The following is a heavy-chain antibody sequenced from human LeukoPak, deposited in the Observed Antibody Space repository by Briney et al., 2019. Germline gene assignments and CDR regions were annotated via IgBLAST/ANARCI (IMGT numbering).Heavy chain of an antibody. J-gene: IGHJ5*02. V-gene: IGHV4-59*08. CDR2: IYYGGST. CDR3: ARHVIYSGVYSYWFDP. CDR1: GGSITTYY. Sequence: SETLSLTCTVSGGSITTYYWSWIRQPPGKGLEWIAFIYYGGSTNYNPSLKSRVAISLDTSKNQFSLRPTSVTAADTAVYYCARHVIYSGVYSYWFDPWGLGTLVTVSS. D-gene: IGHD5-12*01.